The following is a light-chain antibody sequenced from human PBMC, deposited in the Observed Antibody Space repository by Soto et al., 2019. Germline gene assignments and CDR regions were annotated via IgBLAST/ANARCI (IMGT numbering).Light chain of an antibody. CDR1: QSVSSY. Sequence: EIVLTQSPATLSLSPGERVTLSCRPSQSVSSYLAWYQQKPGQAPRLLIYDASNRATGIPARFSGSGSGTDFTLTISSLEPEDFAVYYCQQRSNWPVTFGQGTKLEIK. V-gene: IGKV3-11*01. CDR2: DAS. J-gene: IGKJ2*01. CDR3: QQRSNWPVT.